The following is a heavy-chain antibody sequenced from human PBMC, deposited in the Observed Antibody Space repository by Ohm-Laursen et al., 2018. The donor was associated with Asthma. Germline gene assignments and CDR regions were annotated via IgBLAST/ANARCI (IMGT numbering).Heavy chain of an antibody. J-gene: IGHJ4*02. CDR1: GFTFSSYG. Sequence: RSLRLSCAASGFTFSSYGMHWVRQAPGKGLGWVAVISYDGSSKYYADSVKGRFTISRDNAKNSLYLQMNSLRAEDTAVYYCARIEISSSWLFDYWGQGTLVTVSS. V-gene: IGHV3-30*03. CDR3: ARIEISSSWLFDY. CDR2: ISYDGSSK. D-gene: IGHD6-13*01.